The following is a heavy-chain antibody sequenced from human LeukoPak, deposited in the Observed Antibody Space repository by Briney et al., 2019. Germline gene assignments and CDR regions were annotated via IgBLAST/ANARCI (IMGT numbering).Heavy chain of an antibody. CDR3: ARDHYDFWSGYYTGAFDI. J-gene: IGHJ3*02. CDR1: GGSISSHY. Sequence: PSESLSLTCTVSGGSISSHYWSWIRQPPGKGLGWIGYIYYSGSTNYNPSLKSRVTISVDTSKNQFSLKLSSVTAADTAVYYCARDHYDFWSGYYTGAFDIWGQGTMVTVSS. D-gene: IGHD3-3*01. V-gene: IGHV4-59*11. CDR2: IYYSGST.